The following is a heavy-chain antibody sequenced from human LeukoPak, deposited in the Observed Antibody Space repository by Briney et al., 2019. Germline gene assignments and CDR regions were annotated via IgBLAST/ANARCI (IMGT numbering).Heavy chain of an antibody. Sequence: AASVKVSCKASGYTFTSYDINWVRQATGQGLEWMGWMNPNSGNTGYAQKFQGRVTMTRNTSISTAYMELSSPRSEDTAVYYCARGLADTAMVLGIDYWGQGTLVTVSS. CDR2: MNPNSGNT. CDR3: ARGLADTAMVLGIDY. V-gene: IGHV1-8*01. D-gene: IGHD5-18*01. CDR1: GYTFTSYD. J-gene: IGHJ4*02.